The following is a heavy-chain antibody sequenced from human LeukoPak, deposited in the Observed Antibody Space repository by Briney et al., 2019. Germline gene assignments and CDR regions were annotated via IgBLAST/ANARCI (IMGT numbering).Heavy chain of an antibody. CDR2: IIPIFGTA. D-gene: IGHD6-13*01. V-gene: IGHV1-69*13. J-gene: IGHJ6*02. Sequence: GASVKVSCKASGGTFISYAISWVRQAPGQGLEWMGGIIPIFGTANYAQKFQGRVTITADESTSTAYMELSSLRSEDTAVYYCAREKEIAATPYYYYGMDVWGQGTTVTVSS. CDR3: AREKEIAATPYYYYGMDV. CDR1: GGTFISYA.